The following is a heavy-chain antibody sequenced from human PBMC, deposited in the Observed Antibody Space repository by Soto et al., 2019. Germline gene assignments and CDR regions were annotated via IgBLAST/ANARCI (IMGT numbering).Heavy chain of an antibody. CDR1: GGSFSSGDYY. J-gene: IGHJ4*02. CDR3: AREVGGRSYGFSSYGY. Sequence: SETLSLTCTVSGGSFSSGDYYWSWIRQPPGTGLEGMGYIYYRGSTYYNPSLKSRVTISVDTSKNQFSMMLSYVTAADTAVYYCAREVGGRSYGFSSYGYWGQGTLVTVSS. CDR2: IYYRGST. V-gene: IGHV4-30-4*01. D-gene: IGHD5-18*01.